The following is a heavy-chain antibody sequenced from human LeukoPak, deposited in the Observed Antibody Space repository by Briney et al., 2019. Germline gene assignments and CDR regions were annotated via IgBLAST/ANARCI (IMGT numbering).Heavy chain of an antibody. D-gene: IGHD3-16*01. Sequence: PGGSLRLSCAASGFTFSSYSMNWVRQAPGKGLEWVSSISSSSSYIYYADSVKGRFTISRDNAKNSLYLQMNSLRAEDTAVYYCASRPRGTYFFDHWGQGTLVTVSS. J-gene: IGHJ4*02. CDR1: GFTFSSYS. V-gene: IGHV3-21*01. CDR2: ISSSSSYI. CDR3: ASRPRGTYFFDH.